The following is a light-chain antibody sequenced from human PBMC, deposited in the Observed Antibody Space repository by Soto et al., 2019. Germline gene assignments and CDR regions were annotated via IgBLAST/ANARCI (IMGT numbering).Light chain of an antibody. V-gene: IGKV3-20*01. Sequence: EIVLTQSPGTLSLSPGERATLSCRASQSVSSSFLAWYQQKPGQAPRLLIYGASTRATGIPDRFSGSGSGTHFPLTISRLEPEDFAVYYCQQYDSSPWTFGQGTKVEIK. CDR1: QSVSSSF. CDR2: GAS. J-gene: IGKJ1*01. CDR3: QQYDSSPWT.